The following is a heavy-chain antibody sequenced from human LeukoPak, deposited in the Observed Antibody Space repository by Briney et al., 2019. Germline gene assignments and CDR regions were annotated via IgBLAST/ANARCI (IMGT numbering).Heavy chain of an antibody. J-gene: IGHJ4*02. V-gene: IGHV3-11*01. CDR2: ISNSGSSI. CDR1: GFTFNDFY. CDR3: ARRVSVGEPYDY. Sequence: PGGSLRLSCAASGFTFNDFYMSWVRQAPGKGLEWISYISNSGSSIYYADSVKGRFTISRDNAKNSLYLEMNSLRAEDTAVYYCARRVSVGEPYDYWGQGTLVTVSS. D-gene: IGHD3-16*01.